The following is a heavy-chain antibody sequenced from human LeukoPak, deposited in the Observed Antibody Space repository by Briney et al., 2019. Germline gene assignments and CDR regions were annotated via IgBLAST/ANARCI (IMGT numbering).Heavy chain of an antibody. CDR1: GISFSSYW. CDR3: ARHTDWAFDC. J-gene: IGHJ4*02. Sequence: GGSLRLSCAVPGISFSSYWMSWVRQVPGKGLEWVANINEYGSGRQYLDSVKGRFTVSRDNSKNSLYLQMDSLRDEDTAVYYCARHTDWAFDCRGQGTLVTVSS. CDR2: INEYGSGR. D-gene: IGHD3-9*01. V-gene: IGHV3-7*01.